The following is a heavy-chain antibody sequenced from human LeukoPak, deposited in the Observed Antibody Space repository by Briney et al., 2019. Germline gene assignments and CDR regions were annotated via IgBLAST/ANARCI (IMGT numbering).Heavy chain of an antibody. V-gene: IGHV3-23*01. CDR2: ISGSGGST. CDR1: GFTFSSYG. Sequence: GGSLRLSCAASGFTFSSYGMSWVRQAPGKGLEWVSAISGSGGSTYYADSVKGRFTISRDNSKNTLHLQMNSLRAEDTAVYYCAKGPYYDSSGYHIPTPFDYWGQGTLVTVSS. D-gene: IGHD3-22*01. CDR3: AKGPYYDSSGYHIPTPFDY. J-gene: IGHJ4*02.